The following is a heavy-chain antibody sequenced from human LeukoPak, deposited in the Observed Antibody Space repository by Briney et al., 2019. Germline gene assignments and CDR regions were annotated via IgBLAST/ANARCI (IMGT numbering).Heavy chain of an antibody. CDR3: ARDRGAYCGGDCYLGFDY. D-gene: IGHD2-21*02. J-gene: IGHJ4*01. CDR2: IAGSSGYI. Sequence: NPGGSLRLSCAASGFTFSSYTMNWVRQAPGEGLEWVSSIAGSSGYISYADSVKGRSTISRDNAKKSLYLQMTSLTAEDTAVYYCARDRGAYCGGDCYLGFDYWGRGTLVTVSS. CDR1: GFTFSSYT. V-gene: IGHV3-21*01.